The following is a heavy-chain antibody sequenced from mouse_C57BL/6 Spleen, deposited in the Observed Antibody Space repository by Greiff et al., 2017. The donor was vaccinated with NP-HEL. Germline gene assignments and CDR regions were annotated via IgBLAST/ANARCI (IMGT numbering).Heavy chain of an antibody. V-gene: IGHV1-55*01. CDR1: GYTFTSYW. Sequence: QVQLQQPGAELVKPGASVKMSCKASGYTFTSYWITWVKQRPGQGLEWIGDIYPGSGSTNYNEKFKSKATLTVDTSSSTAYMQLSSLTSEDSAVYYCARKKTAQAYFDYWGQGTTLTVSS. CDR3: ARKKTAQAYFDY. J-gene: IGHJ2*01. CDR2: IYPGSGST. D-gene: IGHD3-2*02.